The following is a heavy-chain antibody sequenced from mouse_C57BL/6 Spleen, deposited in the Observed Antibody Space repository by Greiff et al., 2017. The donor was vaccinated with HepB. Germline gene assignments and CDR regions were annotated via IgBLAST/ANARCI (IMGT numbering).Heavy chain of an antibody. CDR2: INPNNGGT. CDR1: GYTFTDYY. Sequence: EVQLQQSGPELVKPGASVKISCKASGYTFTDYYMNWVKQSHGKSLEWIGDINPNNGGTSYNQKFKGKATLTVDKSSSTAYMELRSLTSEDSAVYYCARGGPAWFAYWGQGTLVTVSA. V-gene: IGHV1-26*01. J-gene: IGHJ3*01. D-gene: IGHD3-3*01. CDR3: ARGGPAWFAY.